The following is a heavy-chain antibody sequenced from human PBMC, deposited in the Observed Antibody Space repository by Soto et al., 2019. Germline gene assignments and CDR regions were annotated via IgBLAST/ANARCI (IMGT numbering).Heavy chain of an antibody. V-gene: IGHV1-3*01. D-gene: IGHD5-12*01. Sequence: GASVKVSCKASGITYSPYAIHWVRQVPGQRLEWMGWINAGNGDTRYSQKFQGRVTLTRDTSANTAYMDLSSLRSEDTAIYYCARAISGYVSWGQGTLVNVSS. J-gene: IGHJ5*02. CDR1: GITYSPYA. CDR3: ARAISGYVS. CDR2: INAGNGDT.